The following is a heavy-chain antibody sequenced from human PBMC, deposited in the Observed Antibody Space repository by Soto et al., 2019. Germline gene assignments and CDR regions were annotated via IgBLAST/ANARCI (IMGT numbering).Heavy chain of an antibody. J-gene: IGHJ5*02. CDR2: IYHRGTS. CDR3: ARNLDYGGSAGTTWLDP. D-gene: IGHD2-15*01. V-gene: IGHV4-30-2*01. CDR1: GGSISSGAYS. Sequence: SETLSLTCTVSGGSISSGAYSWSWIRLPPGKRLEWIGYIYHRGTSHYNPSLKSRVTMSVDRSKNQFSLNLRSVTAADTAVYYCARNLDYGGSAGTTWLDPWGQGTLVTVYS.